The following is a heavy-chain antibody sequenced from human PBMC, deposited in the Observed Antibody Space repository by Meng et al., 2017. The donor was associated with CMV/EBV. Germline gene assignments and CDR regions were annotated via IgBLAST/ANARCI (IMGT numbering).Heavy chain of an antibody. V-gene: IGHV4-61*01. CDR3: ARGNYQYYAMDV. CDR1: GDSVTSGRYF. J-gene: IGHJ6*02. Sequence: SETLSLTCRVSGDSVTSGRYFWSWLRQPPGKGLEWIGYVYYTGKTNYNSSLKSRVTISLDTSQKQFSLKLKSVTAADTAVYYCARGNYQYYAMDVWGQGTTVTVSS. CDR2: VYYTGKT.